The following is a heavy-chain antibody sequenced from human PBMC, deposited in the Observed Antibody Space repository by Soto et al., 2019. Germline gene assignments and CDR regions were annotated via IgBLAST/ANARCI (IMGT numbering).Heavy chain of an antibody. CDR2: ISGSGGST. Sequence: EVQLLESGGGLVQPGGSLRLSCAASGFTFSSYAMSWVRQAPGKGLEWVSAISGSGGSTYYADSVKGRFTISRDNSKNTLYLQMNSLRAEDTAVYYCAKGAKQTSYCDFWSGYYIGYMDVWGKGTTVTVSS. CDR3: AKGAKQTSYCDFWSGYYIGYMDV. J-gene: IGHJ6*03. V-gene: IGHV3-23*01. D-gene: IGHD3-3*01. CDR1: GFTFSSYA.